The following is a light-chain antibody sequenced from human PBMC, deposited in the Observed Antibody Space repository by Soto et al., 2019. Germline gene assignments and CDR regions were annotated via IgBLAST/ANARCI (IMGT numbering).Light chain of an antibody. Sequence: DIHMTQSPSSLSASVGDTVTITCRASQNIDMYLNWYQQKPGKAPRVLISGASNLQSGVPSRFSGSGSGTDFNLNISSLQPEDFASYFCQHTFNSPPWTFGQGTKVEVK. CDR1: QNIDMY. J-gene: IGKJ1*01. CDR2: GAS. CDR3: QHTFNSPPWT. V-gene: IGKV1-39*01.